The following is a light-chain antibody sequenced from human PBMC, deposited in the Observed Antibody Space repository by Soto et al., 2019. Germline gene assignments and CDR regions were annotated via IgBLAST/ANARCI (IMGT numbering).Light chain of an antibody. J-gene: IGKJ4*01. CDR3: QQYNSWSGVT. V-gene: IGKV1-5*01. CDR2: DAS. CDR1: QSISRW. Sequence: DIQLTQSPSTLSASVGDRVTITCRASQSISRWLAWYQQKPGKAPKLLIYDASSLESGVPSRFSGSGSGTEFTLTISSLQHDEFAAYHCQQYNSWSGVTFCGGTKVDIK.